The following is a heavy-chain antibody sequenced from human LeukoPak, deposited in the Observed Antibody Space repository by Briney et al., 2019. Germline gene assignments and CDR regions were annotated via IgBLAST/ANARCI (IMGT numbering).Heavy chain of an antibody. CDR1: GFTFSRHV. D-gene: IGHD1-14*01. CDR3: ARGGIPTGPYYYFYYMDV. CDR2: ISYDGNNR. V-gene: IGHV3-30*01. J-gene: IGHJ6*03. Sequence: GGSLRLSCAASGFTFSRHVVQWVRQAPGKGVEGVAVISYDGNNRFYPDSVKGRFTISRDNSRNTLYLQMNSLSGDDAAVYSCARGGIPTGPYYYFYYMDVWGKGTAVTVSS.